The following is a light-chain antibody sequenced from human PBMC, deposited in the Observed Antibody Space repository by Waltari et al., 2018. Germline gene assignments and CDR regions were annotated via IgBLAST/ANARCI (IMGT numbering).Light chain of an antibody. J-gene: IGKJ2*01. V-gene: IGKV1-5*03. CDR3: QQYNSYSPYT. CDR1: QSISSW. CDR2: KAS. Sequence: DIQMTQSPSTLSASVGDRVPITCRASQSISSWLAWYQQKPGKAPKPLIYKASSLESGVPSRFSGSGSGTEFTLTISSLQPDDFATYYCQQYNSYSPYTFGQGTKLEIK.